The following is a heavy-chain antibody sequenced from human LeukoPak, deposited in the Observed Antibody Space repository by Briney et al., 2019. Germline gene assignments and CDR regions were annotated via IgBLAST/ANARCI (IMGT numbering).Heavy chain of an antibody. V-gene: IGHV1-18*01. CDR3: ARGPSGYSSSWYYFDY. CDR2: ISAYNGNT. D-gene: IGHD6-13*01. Sequence: ASVKVSCKASGYTFTSYGISWVRQAPGQGLEWMGWISAYNGNTNYAQKLQGRVTMTTDTSTSTAYMELRSLRSDDTAVYYCARGPSGYSSSWYYFDYWGQGTLVTVSS. J-gene: IGHJ4*02. CDR1: GYTFTSYG.